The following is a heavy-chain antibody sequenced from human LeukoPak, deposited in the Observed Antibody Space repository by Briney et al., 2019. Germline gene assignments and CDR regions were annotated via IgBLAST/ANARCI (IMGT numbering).Heavy chain of an antibody. CDR3: ARDPLGLRIPMDV. CDR1: GFTFSSYG. D-gene: IGHD1-26*01. Sequence: GGSLRLSCAGSGFTFSSYGMHWVRQAPGRGLEGVADISFVGSAKYYEDSVRGRFTISRDNAKNSLYLQMNRLRAEDTAVYYCARDPLGLRIPMDVGGKGSSPT. J-gene: IGHJ6*03. CDR2: ISFVGSAK. V-gene: IGHV3-33*05.